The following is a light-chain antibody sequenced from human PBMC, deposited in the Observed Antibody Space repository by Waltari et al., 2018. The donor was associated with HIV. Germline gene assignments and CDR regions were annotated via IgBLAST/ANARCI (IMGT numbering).Light chain of an antibody. CDR2: GVS. V-gene: IGLV2-23*02. CDR3: CSRAGGSTYV. CDR1: SSDVVSYDL. Sequence: QSALTQPASVSVSPGQSITLSCTVTSSDVVSYDLVSWDQHHTGKAPKLMIYGVSKRPSGVSNRFSGSKSGNTASLTISGLQAEDEADYYCCSRAGGSTYVFGTGTKITVL. J-gene: IGLJ1*01.